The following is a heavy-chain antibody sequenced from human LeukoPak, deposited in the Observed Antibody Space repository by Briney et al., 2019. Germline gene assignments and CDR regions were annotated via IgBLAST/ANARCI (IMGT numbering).Heavy chain of an antibody. D-gene: IGHD2-2*01. V-gene: IGHV1-2*02. Sequence: ASVKASCKASGYTFTGHYLHWVRHAPGQGLEWMGWLNPNNGGTKYAQKFQGRVTMTRDTSITTAYMELNSLRCDDTAVYYCARYCPSSCNAGDTFDIWGQGTVVTVSS. CDR1: GYTFTGHY. CDR3: ARYCPSSCNAGDTFDI. J-gene: IGHJ3*02. CDR2: LNPNNGGT.